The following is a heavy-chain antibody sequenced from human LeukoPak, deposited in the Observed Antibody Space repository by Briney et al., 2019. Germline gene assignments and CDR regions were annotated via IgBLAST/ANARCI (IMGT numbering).Heavy chain of an antibody. CDR1: GFTFSSYT. Sequence: TGGSLRLSCAASGFTFSSYTMNWVRLAPGKGLEWVSSISRSNIYKYYADSVKGRFTISRDNAKNSLYLQMNSLRAEDTAVYYCANSRYDSSGYYGIIGYWGQGTLVTVSS. V-gene: IGHV3-21*01. J-gene: IGHJ4*02. D-gene: IGHD3-22*01. CDR2: ISRSNIYK. CDR3: ANSRYDSSGYYGIIGY.